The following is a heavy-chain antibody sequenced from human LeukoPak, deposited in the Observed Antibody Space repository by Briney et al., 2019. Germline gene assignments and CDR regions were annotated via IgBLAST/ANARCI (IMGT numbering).Heavy chain of an antibody. J-gene: IGHJ3*02. CDR1: GFTFSSYG. CDR3: ARAEGYYDSSGNDAFDI. CDR2: IWYDGSNK. D-gene: IGHD3-22*01. Sequence: PGGSLRLSCAASGFTFSSYGMHWVRQAPGKGLEWVAVIWYDGSNKYYADSVKGRFTISRDNSKNTLYLQMNSLRAEDTAVYYCARAEGYYDSSGNDAFDIWGQGTMVTVSS. V-gene: IGHV3-33*01.